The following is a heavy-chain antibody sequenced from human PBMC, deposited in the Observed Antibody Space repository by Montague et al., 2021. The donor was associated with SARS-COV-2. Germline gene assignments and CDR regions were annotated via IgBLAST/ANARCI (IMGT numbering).Heavy chain of an antibody. V-gene: IGHV3-7*01. CDR3: CAVLSPSYYGMDV. CDR2: IKQDGSEK. Sequence: SLRLSCAASGFTFSSYWMSWVRQAPGKGLEWVANIKQDGSEKYYVDSVKGRFTISRDNAKNSLYLQMNSLRAEDTAVYYCCAVLSPSYYGMDVWGQGTTVTVSS. CDR1: GFTFSSYW. J-gene: IGHJ6*02.